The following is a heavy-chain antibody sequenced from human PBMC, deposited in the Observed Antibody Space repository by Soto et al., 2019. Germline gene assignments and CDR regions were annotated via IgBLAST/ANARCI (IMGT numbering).Heavy chain of an antibody. J-gene: IGHJ6*02. V-gene: IGHV4-61*03. D-gene: IGHD3-10*02. CDR2: IHHSGAT. Sequence: VQLQESGPGLVKASETLSLICSVSGGSVSSFSYYWSWIRQPPGRRPEWIGYIHHSGATRYNPSLNDRVSISLATSKNHLALKLNSVTAADTAVYYCVRDHDMFDSPPRSPQFYHGMDVWGQGTTVIVSS. CDR1: GGSVSSFSYY. CDR3: VRDHDMFDSPPRSPQFYHGMDV.